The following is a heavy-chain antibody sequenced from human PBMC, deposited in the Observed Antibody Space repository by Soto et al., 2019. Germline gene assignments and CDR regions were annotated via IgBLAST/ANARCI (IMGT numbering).Heavy chain of an antibody. V-gene: IGHV4-39*01. D-gene: IGHD6-6*01. CDR1: GDSISRSRYY. CDR3: ARYLYSTSPDV. Sequence: SETLSLTCTDSGDSISRSRYYWCWIRQPPGKGLEWIASIHYTGGTYYNPSLRSRVTISVDTSKTQFSLTVSSVTAADTAVYYCARYLYSTSPDVWGQGTSVTVSS. J-gene: IGHJ6*02. CDR2: IHYTGGT.